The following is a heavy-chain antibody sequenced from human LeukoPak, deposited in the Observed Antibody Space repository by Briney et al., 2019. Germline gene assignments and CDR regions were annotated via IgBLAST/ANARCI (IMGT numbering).Heavy chain of an antibody. J-gene: IGHJ4*02. CDR1: SESFSGYY. D-gene: IGHD6-13*01. CDR3: ARISAAGCFDH. Sequence: PSETLSLTCTVYSESFSGYYWSWIRQSPGMGLEWIGEIYESGGTTYNPSLKSRVTISIDTSKNQFSLNLTPVTAADTAVYYCARISAAGCFDHWGQGTLVTVSS. CDR2: IYESGGT. V-gene: IGHV4-34*01.